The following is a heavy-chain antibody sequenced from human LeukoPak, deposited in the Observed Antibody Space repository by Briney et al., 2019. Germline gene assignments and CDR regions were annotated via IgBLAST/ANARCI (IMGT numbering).Heavy chain of an antibody. D-gene: IGHD3-10*01. CDR2: ICYSGST. CDR3: ASLYGSGDTSDWYFDL. J-gene: IGHJ2*01. CDR1: GGSISSYY. V-gene: IGHV4-59*08. Sequence: SETLSLTCTVSGGSISSYYWSWIRQPPGKGLEWIGYICYSGSTNYNPSLKSRVTISVDTSKNQFSLKLSPVTAADTAVYYCASLYGSGDTSDWYFDLWGRGTLVTVSS.